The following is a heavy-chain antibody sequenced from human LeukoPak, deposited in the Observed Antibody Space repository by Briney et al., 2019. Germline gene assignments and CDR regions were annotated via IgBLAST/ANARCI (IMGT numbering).Heavy chain of an antibody. CDR2: IYYSGST. CDR3: ARAPHIVEVPAAYYYYYYMDV. CDR1: GGSISSGGYY. D-gene: IGHD2-2*01. V-gene: IGHV4-30-4*08. J-gene: IGHJ6*03. Sequence: SQTLSLTCTVSGGSISSGGYYWSWIRQHPGKGLEWIGYIYYSGSTYYNPSLKSRVTISVDTSKNQFSLKLSSVTAADTAVYYCARAPHIVEVPAAYYYYYYMDVWGKGTTVTVSS.